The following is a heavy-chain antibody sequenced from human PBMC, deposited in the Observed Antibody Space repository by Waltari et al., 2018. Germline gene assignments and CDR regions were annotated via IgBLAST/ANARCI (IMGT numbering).Heavy chain of an antibody. J-gene: IGHJ4*02. CDR3: ARDVDYDSSGYNEY. Sequence: QVQLVQSGADVKKPGASVKVYCEASGYTFTGYYIHWVRQAPGQGLEWMGWINPNSGATNYAQKFQGRVTMTRDTSISTAYMELSRLRSDDTAVYYCARDVDYDSSGYNEYWGQGTLVTVSS. V-gene: IGHV1-2*02. CDR2: INPNSGAT. CDR1: GYTFTGYY. D-gene: IGHD3-22*01.